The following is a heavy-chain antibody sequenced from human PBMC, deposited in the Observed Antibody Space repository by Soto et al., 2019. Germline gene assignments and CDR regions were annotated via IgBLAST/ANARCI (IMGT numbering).Heavy chain of an antibody. V-gene: IGHV4-59*01. D-gene: IGHD6-13*01. CDR2: VHFSGST. CDR3: ARFGAAAAHDDN. CDR1: GVSISGND. J-gene: IGHJ4*01. Sequence: SGTLSLTCEVSGVSISGNDWSWIRQAPGKGLEWVGYVHFSGSTTYNPSLEPRLNISFDMSKSQVYLQLTSVTAADTAVYYCARFGAAAAHDDNWGRGVLVTVS.